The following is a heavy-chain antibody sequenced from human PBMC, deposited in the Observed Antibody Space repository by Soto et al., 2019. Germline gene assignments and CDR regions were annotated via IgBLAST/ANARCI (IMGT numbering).Heavy chain of an antibody. V-gene: IGHV3-23*01. CDR2: ITSSGGST. D-gene: IGHD3-10*01. CDR1: GFTFSSYA. Sequence: EVQLLESGGGLVQPGGSLRLSCAASGFTFSSYAMSWVRQAPGKGLEWVSAITSSGGSTYYADSVKGRFTISRDNSKNTPYHQMNSQRDSETTVYYGAYSLSIFYVSGSYYSPRWGAFDIWGQGTMVTVSS. CDR3: AYSLSIFYVSGSYYSPRWGAFDI. J-gene: IGHJ3*02.